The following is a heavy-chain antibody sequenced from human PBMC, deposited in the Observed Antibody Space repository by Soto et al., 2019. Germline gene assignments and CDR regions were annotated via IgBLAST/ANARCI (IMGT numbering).Heavy chain of an antibody. Sequence: LRLSCAASGFTVSSTYMSWVRQAPGKGLEWVSIIFSSGESFYADSVKGRFTISRDSSDNTVYLQMNSLKAEDTAVYYCARGGIGMVRTFDHWGQGTLVPVSS. J-gene: IGHJ4*02. D-gene: IGHD3-10*01. CDR3: ARGGIGMVRTFDH. CDR2: IFSSGES. CDR1: GFTVSSTY. V-gene: IGHV3-53*01.